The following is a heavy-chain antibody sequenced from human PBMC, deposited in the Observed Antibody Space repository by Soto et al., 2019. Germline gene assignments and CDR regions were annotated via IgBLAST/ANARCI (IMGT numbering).Heavy chain of an antibody. D-gene: IGHD2-2*01. CDR3: AKGYTTSCFAHFDF. CDR1: AFTFGDYA. Sequence: EVQLVESGGGLVQPGRSLRLSCAASAFTFGDYAMHWVRQAPEKGLEWVSCISWNSGNIVYVDSVEGRFTISRDNAKNSLYLQMYSLRPEDTAFYYCAKGYTTSCFAHFDFWGQGALVTVSS. J-gene: IGHJ4*02. CDR2: ISWNSGNI. V-gene: IGHV3-9*01.